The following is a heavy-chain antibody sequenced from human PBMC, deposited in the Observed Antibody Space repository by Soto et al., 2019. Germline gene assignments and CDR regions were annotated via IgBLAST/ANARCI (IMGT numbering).Heavy chain of an antibody. CDR3: AIRSGYGASTYFPFDY. CDR2: ISGRGDST. D-gene: IGHD3-10*01. Sequence: EVQLLESGGGLVQPGGSLRLSCAASGLTLGSHGMSWVRQSPGKGLEWVSSISGRGDSTYYVESVKGRFTTSTDNYTNTLYLQMNSLRGEDTAVEYCAIRSGYGASTYFPFDYWGQGTLVTVST. CDR1: GLTLGSHG. J-gene: IGHJ4*02. V-gene: IGHV3-23*01.